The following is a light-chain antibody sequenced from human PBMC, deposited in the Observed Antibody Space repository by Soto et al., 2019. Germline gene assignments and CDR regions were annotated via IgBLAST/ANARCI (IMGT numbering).Light chain of an antibody. CDR1: QSVSSSF. J-gene: IGKJ1*01. CDR2: GAS. CDR3: QQYGSSRTWT. V-gene: IGKV3-20*01. Sequence: EIVFTQSPTTLSLSPGERATLSCRASQSVSSSFLAWYQQKPGQAPRLHIYGASSRANGIPDRFSGSGSGTDLTLTISRLEPEDFAVYHCQQYGSSRTWTFGQGTKVDIK.